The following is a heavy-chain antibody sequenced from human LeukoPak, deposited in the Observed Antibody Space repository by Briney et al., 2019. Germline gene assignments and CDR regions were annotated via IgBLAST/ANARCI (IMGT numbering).Heavy chain of an antibody. V-gene: IGHV3-53*01. CDR3: ARDGYGNNYMDV. Sequence: PRGSLRLSCAASGFTVSSNFMSWVRQAPGKGVEWVSVIYSGGTTYYADSVKGRFTISRDNSKNTLYLQMNSLRAEDTAVYYCARDGYGNNYMDVWGKGTTVTVSS. D-gene: IGHD1/OR15-1a*01. CDR2: IYSGGTT. CDR1: GFTVSSNF. J-gene: IGHJ6*03.